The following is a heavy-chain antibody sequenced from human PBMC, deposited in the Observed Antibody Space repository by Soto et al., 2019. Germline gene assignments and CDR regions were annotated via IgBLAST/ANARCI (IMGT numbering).Heavy chain of an antibody. Sequence: PGESLKIPCASSGVKFSNYAMSWVRQAPGKGLEWVSLISATGGGTYYADSVKGRFTISRDNSHNTLYLQVHSLTAEDTAVYYCAKDRRAGGNSAFYFDFWGQGAQVTVSS. CDR1: GVKFSNYA. V-gene: IGHV3-23*01. J-gene: IGHJ4*02. CDR3: AKDRRAGGNSAFYFDF. D-gene: IGHD3-16*01. CDR2: ISATGGGT.